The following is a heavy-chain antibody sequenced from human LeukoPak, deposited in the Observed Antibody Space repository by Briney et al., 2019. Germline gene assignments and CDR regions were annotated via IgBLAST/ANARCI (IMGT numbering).Heavy chain of an antibody. CDR3: AKDRLQGWHPDY. Sequence: GGSLRLSCAASGFTFSSYGMHWVRQAPGKGLEWVVFIRYDGSNKYYADSVKGRFTISRDNSKNTLYLQMNSLRAEDTAVYYCAKDRLQGWHPDYWGQGTLVTVSS. CDR1: GFTFSSYG. CDR2: IRYDGSNK. V-gene: IGHV3-30*02. D-gene: IGHD6-19*01. J-gene: IGHJ4*02.